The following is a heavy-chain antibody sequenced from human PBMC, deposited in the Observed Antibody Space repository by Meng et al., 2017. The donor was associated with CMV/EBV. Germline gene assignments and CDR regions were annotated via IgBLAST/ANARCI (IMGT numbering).Heavy chain of an antibody. CDR1: GGTFSSYA. V-gene: IGHV1-69*05. CDR2: IIPIFGTA. Sequence: SVKVSCKASGGTFSSYAISWVRQAPGQGLEWMGGIIPIFGTANYAQKFQGRVTITTDESTSTAYMELSSLRSEDTAVYYCASLRNMVRGGGYFVYWGQGTLVTVSS. CDR3: ASLRNMVRGGGYFVY. D-gene: IGHD3-10*01. J-gene: IGHJ4*02.